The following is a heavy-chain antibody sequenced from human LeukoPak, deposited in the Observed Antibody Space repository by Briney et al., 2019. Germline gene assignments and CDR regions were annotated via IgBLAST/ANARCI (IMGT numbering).Heavy chain of an antibody. V-gene: IGHV3-30-3*01. CDR1: GFTFSSYA. D-gene: IGHD3-10*01. CDR3: ARDYYGSGSWPFYFDY. CDR2: ISYDGSNK. Sequence: GGSLRLSCAASGFTFSSYAMHWVRQAPGKGLEWVAVISYDGSNKYYADSVKGRFTISRDNSKNTLYLQMNSLRAEDTAVYYCARDYYGSGSWPFYFDYWGQGTLVTVSS. J-gene: IGHJ4*02.